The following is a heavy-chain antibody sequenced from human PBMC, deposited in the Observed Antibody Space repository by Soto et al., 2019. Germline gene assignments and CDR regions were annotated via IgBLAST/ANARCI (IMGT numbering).Heavy chain of an antibody. V-gene: IGHV3-30-3*01. D-gene: IGHD3-10*01. CDR2: IPFDGSSE. CDR1: GFTLSTYA. J-gene: IGHJ6*02. CDR3: ARDLKGSGSYYKVNYYYPLDV. Sequence: LRLSCAASGFTLSTYAIHWVRQAPGEGLEWVAVIPFDGSSEYYADSVKGRFTISRDNSKNTVNLQMNSLRAEDTAVYYCARDLKGSGSYYKVNYYYPLDVWGRGTTVTVSS.